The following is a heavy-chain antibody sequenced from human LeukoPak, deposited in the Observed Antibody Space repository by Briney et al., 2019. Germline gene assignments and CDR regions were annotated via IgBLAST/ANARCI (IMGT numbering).Heavy chain of an antibody. CDR2: IYWDDDE. V-gene: IGHV2-5*02. Sequence: ESAPRLVKPTQNLTLTCSFPGFSLTTYGEGVAWIRQPPGIALESLALIYWDDDERYSPSLRSRLSITKDTSRSQVVLTMANMDPVDTATYYCAHMGYFDSSGYFGYYFDYWGQGSLASVSS. J-gene: IGHJ4*02. D-gene: IGHD3-22*01. CDR3: AHMGYFDSSGYFGYYFDY. CDR1: GFSLTTYGEG.